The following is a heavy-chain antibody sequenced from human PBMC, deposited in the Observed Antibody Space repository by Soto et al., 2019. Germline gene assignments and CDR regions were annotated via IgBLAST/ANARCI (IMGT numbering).Heavy chain of an antibody. D-gene: IGHD3-22*01. V-gene: IGHV1-8*01. CDR2: MNPNSGNT. J-gene: IGHJ4*02. CDR1: GYTFTSYD. Sequence: QVQLVQSGAEVKKPGASVKVSCKASGYTFTSYDINWVRQATGQGLEWMGWMNPNSGNTGYAKKFQGRVTMTRNTAISTAYMELSSLRSEDTAVYYCARVGYYYDSSGYYLSFDYWCQGTLVTVSS. CDR3: ARVGYYYDSSGYYLSFDY.